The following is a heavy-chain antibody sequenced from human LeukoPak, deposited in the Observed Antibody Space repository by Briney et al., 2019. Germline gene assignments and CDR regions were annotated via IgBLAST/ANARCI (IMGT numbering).Heavy chain of an antibody. D-gene: IGHD3-10*01. Sequence: GRSLRLSCAASGFTFSSYGMHWVRQAPGKGLEWVAVISYDGSNKYYADSVKGRFTISRDNSKNTLYLQMNSLRAEDTAVYYCARDKNRGYMVRGVKFHLFDPWGQGTLVTVSS. V-gene: IGHV3-30*19. CDR2: ISYDGSNK. CDR1: GFTFSSYG. CDR3: ARDKNRGYMVRGVKFHLFDP. J-gene: IGHJ5*02.